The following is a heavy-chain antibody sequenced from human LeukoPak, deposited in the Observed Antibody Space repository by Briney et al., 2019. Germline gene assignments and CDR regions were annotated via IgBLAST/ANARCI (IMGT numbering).Heavy chain of an antibody. CDR2: INHSGST. CDR3: ARGPVYCSGGNCYAYYFDY. J-gene: IGHJ4*02. CDR1: GGSFSNYH. Sequence: SETLSLTCAVYGGSFSNYHWNWIRQPPGKGLEWIGEINHSGSTNYNPSLKSRVTISVDTSKNQFSLKLSSVTAADTAIYYCARGPVYCSGGNCYAYYFDYWGRGTLVTVSS. V-gene: IGHV4-34*01. D-gene: IGHD2-15*01.